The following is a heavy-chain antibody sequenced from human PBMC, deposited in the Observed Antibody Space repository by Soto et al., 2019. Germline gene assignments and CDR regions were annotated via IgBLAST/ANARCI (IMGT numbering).Heavy chain of an antibody. D-gene: IGHD6-19*01. J-gene: IGHJ6*02. CDR3: ARAPSWLGYYYGMDV. V-gene: IGHV4-4*02. CDR2: IYHSGST. Sequence: SETLSLTCAVSGGSIGSSNWWSGVRQPPGKGLEWIGEIYHSGSTNYNPSLKSRVTISVDKSKNQFSLKLSSVTAADTAVYYCARAPSWLGYYYGMDVWGQGTTVTVSS. CDR1: GGSIGSSNW.